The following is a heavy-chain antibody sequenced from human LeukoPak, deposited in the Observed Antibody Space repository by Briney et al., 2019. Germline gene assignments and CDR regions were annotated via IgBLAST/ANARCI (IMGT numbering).Heavy chain of an antibody. CDR2: IYTSGST. V-gene: IGHV4-61*02. J-gene: IGHJ3*02. CDR1: GGSISSSSYY. Sequence: KPSETLSLTCTVSGGSISSSSYYWGWIRQPAGKGLEWIGRIYTSGSTNYNPSLKSRVTMSVDTSKNQFSLKLSSVTAADTAVYYCARDKRVYYDSSGYYDAFDIWGQGTMVTVSS. CDR3: ARDKRVYYDSSGYYDAFDI. D-gene: IGHD3-22*01.